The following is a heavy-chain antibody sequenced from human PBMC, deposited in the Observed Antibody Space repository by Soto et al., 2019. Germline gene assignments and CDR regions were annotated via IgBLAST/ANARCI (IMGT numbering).Heavy chain of an antibody. CDR1: GGSISRYY. D-gene: IGHD1-20*01. J-gene: IGHJ4*02. V-gene: IGHV4-59*12. CDR3: ARFIPGTGSDY. Sequence: SETLSLTCTVSGGSISRYYWSWIRQPPGKGLEWIGYFYYSGSTNYNPSLKSRVTISVDTSKNQFSLKLSSVTAADTAVYYCARFIPGTGSDYWGQGTLVTVSS. CDR2: FYYSGST.